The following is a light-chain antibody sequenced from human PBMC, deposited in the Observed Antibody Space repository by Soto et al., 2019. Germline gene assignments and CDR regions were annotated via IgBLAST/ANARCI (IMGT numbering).Light chain of an antibody. CDR2: DTS. J-gene: IGKJ4*01. CDR1: QSVSTK. V-gene: IGKV3-15*01. CDR3: QQYNDWPPLT. Sequence: EVVMTQSPATLSVSPGERANLSCRASQSVSTKLAWYQQKPGQAPRLLIYDTSTRATAIPARFSGSGSGTEFTLTISSLQSEDFAVYYCQQYNDWPPLTFGGGTKVEIK.